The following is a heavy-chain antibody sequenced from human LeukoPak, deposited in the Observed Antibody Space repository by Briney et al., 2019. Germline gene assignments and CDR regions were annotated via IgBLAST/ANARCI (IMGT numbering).Heavy chain of an antibody. V-gene: IGHV4-59*08. CDR3: AIHSNGGDCSGGSCYVFDY. D-gene: IGHD2-15*01. CDR2: IYYSGNT. J-gene: IGHJ4*02. Sequence: SETLSLTCTVSGGSISRHYWSWIRQPPGKGLEWIGYIYYSGNTNYNPSLKSRVTISVDTSKNQFSLKLSSVTAEDTAVYYCAIHSNGGDCSGGSCYVFDYWGQGTLVTVSS. CDR1: GGSISRHY.